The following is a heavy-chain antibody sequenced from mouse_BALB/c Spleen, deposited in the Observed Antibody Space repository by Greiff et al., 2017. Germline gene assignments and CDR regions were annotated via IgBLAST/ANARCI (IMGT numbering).Heavy chain of an antibody. CDR2: ISSGSSTI. CDR1: GFTFSSFG. J-gene: IGHJ4*01. CDR3: ARDYDYAMDD. D-gene: IGHD1-1*01. V-gene: IGHV5-17*02. Sequence: EVKLMESGGGLVQPGGSRKLSCAASGFTFSSFGMHWVRQAPEKGLEWVAYISSGSSTIYYADTVKGRFTISRDNPKNTLFLQMTSLRSEDTAMYYCARDYDYAMDDWGQGTSVTVSS.